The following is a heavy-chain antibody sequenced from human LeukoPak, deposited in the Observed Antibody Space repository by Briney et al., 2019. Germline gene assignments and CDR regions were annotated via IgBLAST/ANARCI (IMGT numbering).Heavy chain of an antibody. J-gene: IGHJ4*02. CDR2: ISSSGSTI. V-gene: IGHV3-11*01. Sequence: GGSLRLSCAASGFTFSDYHMNWIRQAPGKGLEWVSYISSSGSTIYYADSVKGRFTISRDNSKNTLYLQMNSLRAEDTAVYYCAKASVAGSHGYFDYWGQGTLVTVSS. CDR3: AKASVAGSHGYFDY. CDR1: GFTFSDYH. D-gene: IGHD6-19*01.